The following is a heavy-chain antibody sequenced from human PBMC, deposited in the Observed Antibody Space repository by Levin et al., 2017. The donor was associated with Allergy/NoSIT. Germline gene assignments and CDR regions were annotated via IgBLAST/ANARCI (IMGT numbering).Heavy chain of an antibody. Sequence: PGGSLRLSCAASGFTFSSYGMHWVRQAPGKGLEWVAVISYDGSNKYYADSVKGRFTISRDNSKNTLYLQMNSLRAEDTAVYYCAKSDDDPGSDAFDIWGQGTMVTVAS. CDR2: ISYDGSNK. D-gene: IGHD1-1*01. V-gene: IGHV3-30*18. CDR1: GFTFSSYG. J-gene: IGHJ3*02. CDR3: AKSDDDPGSDAFDI.